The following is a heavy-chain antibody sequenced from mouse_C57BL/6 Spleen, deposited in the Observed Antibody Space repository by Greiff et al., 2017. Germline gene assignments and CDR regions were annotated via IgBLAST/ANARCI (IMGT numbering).Heavy chain of an antibody. Sequence: VQLKESGAELVKPGASVKLSCKASGYTFTEYTIHWVKQRPGQGLEWIGWFYPGSGSIKYNEKFKDKATLTADKSSSTVYMELSRLTTEDSAVYFCARHVGYDFHFDYWGQGTTLTVSS. D-gene: IGHD2-4*01. J-gene: IGHJ2*01. CDR2: FYPGSGSI. V-gene: IGHV1-62-2*01. CDR1: GYTFTEYT. CDR3: ARHVGYDFHFDY.